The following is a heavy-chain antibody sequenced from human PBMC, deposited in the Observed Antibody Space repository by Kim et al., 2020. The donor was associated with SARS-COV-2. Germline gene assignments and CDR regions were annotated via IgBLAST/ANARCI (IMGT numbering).Heavy chain of an antibody. CDR2: IYPGDSDT. CDR1: GYSFTSYW. V-gene: IGHV5-51*01. CDR3: ARLLFNYYGSGSYYYYGLDV. D-gene: IGHD3-10*01. Sequence: GESLKISCKGSGYSFTSYWIGWVRQMPGKGLEWMGIIYPGDSDTRYSPSFQGQVTISADKSIRTAYLQWSSLKASDTAMYYCARLLFNYYGSGSYYYYGLDVGGQGTTVTVS. J-gene: IGHJ6*02.